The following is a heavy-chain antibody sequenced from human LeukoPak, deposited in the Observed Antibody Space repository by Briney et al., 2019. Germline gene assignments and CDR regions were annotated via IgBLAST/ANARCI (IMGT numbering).Heavy chain of an antibody. J-gene: IGHJ4*02. Sequence: QPGGSLRLSCAASGFTLSSYWKSWVRQAPGKGLEWVANIKQDGREIYYVDSVKGRFTISRDNAKNSLYLQMNSLRAEDTAVYYCARDKQVGATYFDYWGQGTLVTVSS. D-gene: IGHD1-26*01. CDR2: IKQDGREI. CDR3: ARDKQVGATYFDY. V-gene: IGHV3-7*01. CDR1: GFTLSSYW.